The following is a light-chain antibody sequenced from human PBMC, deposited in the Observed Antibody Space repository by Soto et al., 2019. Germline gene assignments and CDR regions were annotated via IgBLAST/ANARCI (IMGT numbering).Light chain of an antibody. CDR1: SSNIGSGYD. CDR2: DNN. J-gene: IGLJ1*01. V-gene: IGLV1-40*01. Sequence: QSVLTQPPSVSRAPGQRVTISCTGSSSNIGSGYDVHWYQQLPGAAPKLLIYDNNERPSAVPDRFSGSRSGTSASLALTGLQAEDEADYYCQSYDNSLSAYVFGTGTQLTVL. CDR3: QSYDNSLSAYV.